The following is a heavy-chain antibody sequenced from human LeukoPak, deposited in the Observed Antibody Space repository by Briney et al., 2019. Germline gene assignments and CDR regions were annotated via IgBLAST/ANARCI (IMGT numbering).Heavy chain of an antibody. V-gene: IGHV5-51*01. J-gene: IGHJ3*02. CDR2: IYPGDSDT. D-gene: IGHD6-19*01. Sequence: GESLKISCKGSGYSFSSYWIGWVRQMPGKGLEWMGIIYPGDSDTRYSPSFQGQVTISADKSISTAYLQWSSLKASDTAMYYCARHQYSSGWYLDAFDIWGQGTMVTVSS. CDR3: ARHQYSSGWYLDAFDI. CDR1: GYSFSSYW.